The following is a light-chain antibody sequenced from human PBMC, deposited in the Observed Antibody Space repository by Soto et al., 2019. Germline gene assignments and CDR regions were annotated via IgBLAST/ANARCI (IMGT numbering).Light chain of an antibody. J-gene: IGKJ4*01. V-gene: IGKV3-11*01. CDR2: DAS. CDR3: QQRSNWPPEIT. CDR1: QSVNNY. Sequence: EIVLTQSPATLSLSPGERATLSCRASQSVNNYLAWYQQKPGQAPRLLIYDASNRATGIPARFSGSGSGPDFTLTISSLAPEDFAVYYWQQRSNWPPEITFGGGTKVEIK.